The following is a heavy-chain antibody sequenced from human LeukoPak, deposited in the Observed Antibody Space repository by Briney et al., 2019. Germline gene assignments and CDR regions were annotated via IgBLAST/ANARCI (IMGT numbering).Heavy chain of an antibody. CDR2: IIPIFGTA. CDR1: GGTFSSYA. Sequence: GASVKVSCKASGGTFSSYAISWVRQAPGQGLEWMGGIIPIFGTANYAQKFQGRVTITADESTSTAYMELSSLRSEDTAVYYCARGSCSSTSCYPSFDYWGQGTLVTVSS. CDR3: ARGSCSSTSCYPSFDY. J-gene: IGHJ4*02. V-gene: IGHV1-69*13. D-gene: IGHD2-2*01.